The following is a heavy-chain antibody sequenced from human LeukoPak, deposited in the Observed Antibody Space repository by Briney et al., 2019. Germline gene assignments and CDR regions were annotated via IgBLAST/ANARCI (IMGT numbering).Heavy chain of an antibody. D-gene: IGHD3-10*01. CDR2: IYYSGST. V-gene: IGHV4-59*12. CDR3: ARVSFGSGYYNYMDV. Sequence: SETLSLTCTVSGGSISSYYWSWIRQPPGKGLEWIGYIYYSGSTNYNPSLKSRVTISVDTSKNQFSLKLSSVTAADTAVYYCARVSFGSGYYNYMDVWGKGTTVTVSS. CDR1: GGSISSYY. J-gene: IGHJ6*03.